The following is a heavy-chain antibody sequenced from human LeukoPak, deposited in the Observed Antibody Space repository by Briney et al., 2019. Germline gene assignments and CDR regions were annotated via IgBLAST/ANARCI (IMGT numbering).Heavy chain of an antibody. V-gene: IGHV3-48*01. J-gene: IGHJ6*03. CDR2: ISSSSSTI. D-gene: IGHD1/OR15-1a*01. Sequence: PGGSLRLSCAASGFTFSSYSMNWVRQAPGKGLEWVSYISSSSSTIYYADSVKGRFTISRDNAKNSLYLQMNSLRAEDTAVYYCARDTARPRTYYYYMDVWGKGTTVTVSS. CDR1: GFTFSSYS. CDR3: ARDTARPRTYYYYMDV.